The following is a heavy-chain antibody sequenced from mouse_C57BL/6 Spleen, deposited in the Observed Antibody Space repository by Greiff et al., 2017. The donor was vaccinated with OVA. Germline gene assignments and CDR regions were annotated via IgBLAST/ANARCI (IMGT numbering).Heavy chain of an antibody. V-gene: IGHV5-4*01. CDR3: ARSMVTTRNYYFDY. CDR1: GFTFSSYA. Sequence: EVQLVESGGGLVKPGGSLKLSCAASGFTFSSYAMSWVRQTPEKRLEWVATISDGGSYTYYPDNVKGRFTISRDNAKNNLYLQMSHLKSEDTAMYYCARSMVTTRNYYFDYWGQGTTLTVSS. D-gene: IGHD2-2*01. J-gene: IGHJ2*01. CDR2: ISDGGSYT.